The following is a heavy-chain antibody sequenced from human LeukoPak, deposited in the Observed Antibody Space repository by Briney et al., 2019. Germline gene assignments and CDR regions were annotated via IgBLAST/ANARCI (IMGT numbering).Heavy chain of an antibody. CDR2: IIHIYGTA. J-gene: IGHJ4*02. D-gene: IGHD3-22*01. CDR3: ARFSDSSGYYLFDY. CDR1: GGTFSSYA. Sequence: SVKVSCKASGGTFSSYAISWVRQAPGQGLEWMGRIIHIYGTANYAQKFQGRVTITADESTSTAYMELSSLRSEDTAVYYCARFSDSSGYYLFDYWGQGTLVTVSS. V-gene: IGHV1-69*13.